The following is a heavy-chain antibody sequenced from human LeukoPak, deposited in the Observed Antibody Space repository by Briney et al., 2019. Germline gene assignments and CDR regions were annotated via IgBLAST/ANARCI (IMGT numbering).Heavy chain of an antibody. J-gene: IGHJ4*02. D-gene: IGHD3-22*01. CDR1: GGSISSYY. V-gene: IGHV4-4*07. Sequence: SETLSLTCTVSGGSISSYYCSWIRQPAGKGLEWIGRIYTSGSTNYNPSLNSRVTMSVDTSKNQFSLKLSSVTAADTAVYYCAGATYYYDSGDYWGQGTLVTVSS. CDR2: IYTSGST. CDR3: AGATYYYDSGDY.